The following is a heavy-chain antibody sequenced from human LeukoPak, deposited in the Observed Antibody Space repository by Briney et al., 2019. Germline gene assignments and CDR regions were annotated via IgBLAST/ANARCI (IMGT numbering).Heavy chain of an antibody. CDR2: IISKAYGGTP. CDR3: SRLYSSTSYYFDY. D-gene: IGHD6-13*01. Sequence: GGPLRLSRRPPGSPFRVSALNGCPQPPGKGLEWVGVIISKAYGGTPEYAASVKGRFTISREDSRTTAYLQMNSLKTEDTAVYYCSRLYSSTSYYFDYWGRGALVTVSS. J-gene: IGHJ4*02. CDR1: GSPFRVSA. V-gene: IGHV3-49*03.